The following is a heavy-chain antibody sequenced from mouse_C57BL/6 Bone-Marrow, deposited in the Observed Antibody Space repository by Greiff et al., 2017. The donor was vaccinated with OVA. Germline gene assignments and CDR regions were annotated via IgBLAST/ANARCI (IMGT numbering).Heavy chain of an antibody. D-gene: IGHD1-1*01. Sequence: QVQLQQPGTELVKPGASVKLSCKASGYTFTSYWIHWVKQRPGQGLEWIGNINPSNGDTDYNEKFKNRATLTVDKSSSTAYIQLSSLTSEDSAVYYCAEEVVAEFDYWGQGTTLTVSS. CDR2: INPSNGDT. CDR1: GYTFTSYW. CDR3: AEEVVAEFDY. J-gene: IGHJ2*01. V-gene: IGHV1-53*01.